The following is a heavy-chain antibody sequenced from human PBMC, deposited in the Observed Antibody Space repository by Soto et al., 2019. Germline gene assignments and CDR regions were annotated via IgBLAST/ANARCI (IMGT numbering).Heavy chain of an antibody. J-gene: IGHJ3*02. CDR2: INAGNGNT. V-gene: IGHV1-3*01. CDR1: GYTFTSYA. Sequence: GASVKVSCKASGYTFTSYAMHWVRQAPGQRLEWMGWINAGNGNTKYSQKFQGRVTITRDTSASTAYMELSSLRSEDTAVYYCARDPDYYGSDYAFDIWGQGTMVTVSS. D-gene: IGHD3-10*01. CDR3: ARDPDYYGSDYAFDI.